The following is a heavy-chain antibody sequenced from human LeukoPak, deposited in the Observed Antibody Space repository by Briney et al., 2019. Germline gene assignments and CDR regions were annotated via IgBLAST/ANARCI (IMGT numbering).Heavy chain of an antibody. CDR2: INHSGST. CDR3: ASSEEGQWPNY. Sequence: SETLSLTCAVYGGSFSGYYWSWIRQPPGKGLEWIGEINHSGSTNYNPSLKSRVTISVDTSKNQFSLKLSSVTAADTAVYYCASSEEGQWPNYWGQGTLVTVSS. D-gene: IGHD6-19*01. V-gene: IGHV4-34*01. CDR1: GGSFSGYY. J-gene: IGHJ4*02.